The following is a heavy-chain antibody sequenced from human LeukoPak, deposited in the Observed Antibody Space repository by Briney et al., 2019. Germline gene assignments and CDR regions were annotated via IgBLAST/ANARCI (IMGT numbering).Heavy chain of an antibody. J-gene: IGHJ6*03. D-gene: IGHD4-17*01. CDR1: GYSFTSYW. Sequence: GESLKISCKGSGYSFTSYWIGWVRQMPGKGLEWMGIIYPGDSDTRYSPSFQGQVTISADKSISTAYLQRSSLKASDTAMYYCARLHGDYGTSYWYYYYYYMDVWGKGTTVTVSS. CDR3: ARLHGDYGTSYWYYYYYYMDV. CDR2: IYPGDSDT. V-gene: IGHV5-51*01.